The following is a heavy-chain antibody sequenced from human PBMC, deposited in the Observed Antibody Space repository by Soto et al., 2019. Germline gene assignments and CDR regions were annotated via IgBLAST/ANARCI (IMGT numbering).Heavy chain of an antibody. Sequence: QVQLQQWGAGLLKPSETLSLTCAVYGGSFSGYYWSWIRQPPGKGLEWIGEINHSGSTNYNPSLKSRAAISVDTSKNQFSLKLRSVTAADTAVYYCAKSIFAVPLDYWGQGTLVTVSS. CDR2: INHSGST. V-gene: IGHV4-34*01. CDR3: AKSIFAVPLDY. D-gene: IGHD3-3*01. CDR1: GGSFSGYY. J-gene: IGHJ4*02.